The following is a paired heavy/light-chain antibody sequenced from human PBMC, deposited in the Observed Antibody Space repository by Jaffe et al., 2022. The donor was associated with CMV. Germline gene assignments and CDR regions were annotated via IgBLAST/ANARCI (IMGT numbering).Light chain of an antibody. V-gene: IGKV4-1*01. Sequence: DIVMTQSPDSLAVSLGERATINCKSSQSVLYSSNNKNYLVWYQQKPGQPPKLLIYWASTRESGVPDRFSGSGSGTDFTLTISSLQAEDVAVYYCQQYYSTPPTFGQGTKLEIK. J-gene: IGKJ2*01. CDR2: WAS. CDR3: QQYYSTPPT. CDR1: QSVLYSSNNKNY.
Heavy chain of an antibody. V-gene: IGHV1-3*04. Sequence: QVQLVQSGAEVKKPGASVKVSCKASGYTFTDYAMHWVRQAPGQRPEWMGWINTGNGNTKYSQKFQGRVTLTRDTTASTAYMELSSLRSEDTAVYYCAREIGSGSYHFDYWGQGTLVTVSS. CDR2: INTGNGNT. J-gene: IGHJ4*02. CDR3: AREIGSGSYHFDY. D-gene: IGHD1-26*01. CDR1: GYTFTDYA.